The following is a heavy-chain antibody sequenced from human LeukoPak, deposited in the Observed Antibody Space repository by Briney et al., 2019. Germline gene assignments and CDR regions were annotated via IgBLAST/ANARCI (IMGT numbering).Heavy chain of an antibody. CDR1: GFTFSSYW. CDR2: IDTGGTAT. J-gene: IGHJ5*02. CDR3: ARDLAATNWFDP. D-gene: IGHD6-25*01. V-gene: IGHV3-74*01. Sequence: GGSLRLSCAASGFTFSSYWMHWVRQAPGKGLVWVSRIDTGGTATNYADSVKGRFTISRDNAKNTLYLQMSSLRAEDTAVYFCARDLAATNWFDPWGQGTLVTVSS.